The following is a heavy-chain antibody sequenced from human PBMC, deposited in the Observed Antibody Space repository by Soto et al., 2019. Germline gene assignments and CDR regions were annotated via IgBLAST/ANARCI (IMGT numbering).Heavy chain of an antibody. CDR3: ASRHYDSSGYAEYFQH. CDR2: ISSSGSTI. CDR1: GFTFSDYY. Sequence: VGSLRLSCAASGFTFSDYYMSWIRQAPGKGLEWVSYISSSGSTIYYADSVKGRYTISRDNAKNSLYLQMNSLRAEDTAVYYCASRHYDSSGYAEYFQHWGQGTLVTVSS. D-gene: IGHD3-22*01. V-gene: IGHV3-11*01. J-gene: IGHJ1*01.